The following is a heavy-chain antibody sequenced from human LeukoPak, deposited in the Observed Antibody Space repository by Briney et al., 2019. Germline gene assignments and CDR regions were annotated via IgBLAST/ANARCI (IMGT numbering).Heavy chain of an antibody. J-gene: IGHJ4*02. V-gene: IGHV4-39*01. CDR1: GGSISSSSYY. CDR3: ASQSTDIVVVPAANGFDY. D-gene: IGHD2-2*01. Sequence: SETLSLTCTVSGGSISSSSYYWGWIRQPPGKGLEWIGSIYYSGSTYYNPSLKSRVTISVDTSKNQFSLKLSSVTAADTAVYYCASQSTDIVVVPAANGFDYWGQGTLVTVSS. CDR2: IYYSGST.